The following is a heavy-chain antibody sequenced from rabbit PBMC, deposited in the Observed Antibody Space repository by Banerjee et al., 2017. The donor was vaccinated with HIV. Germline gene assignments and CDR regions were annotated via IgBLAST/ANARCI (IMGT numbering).Heavy chain of an antibody. CDR1: GFSLSGSYW. J-gene: IGHJ2*01. CDR3: ARSDVGSSGYGAFDP. V-gene: IGHV1S45*01. D-gene: IGHD1-1*01. Sequence: QEQLEESGGDLVQPGASLTLTCTASGFSLSGSYWICWVRQAPGKGLEWIACIYNGDGSTYYASWAKGRFTISKTSSTTVTLQMTSLTVADTATYFCARSDVGSSGYGAFDPWGPGTLVTVS. CDR2: IYNGDGST.